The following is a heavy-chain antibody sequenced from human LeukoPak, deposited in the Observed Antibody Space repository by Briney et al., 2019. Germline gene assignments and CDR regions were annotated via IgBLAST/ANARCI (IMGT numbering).Heavy chain of an antibody. CDR3: ARGGPYYYGSGSYGVYWFDP. D-gene: IGHD3-10*01. J-gene: IGHJ5*02. V-gene: IGHV1-46*01. Sequence: ASVKVSCKASGYTFTSYYMHWVRQAPGQGLEWMGIINPSGGSTSYAQKFQGRVTMTRDTSTSTVYMELSSLRSEDTAVYYCARGGPYYYGSGSYGVYWFDPWGQGTLVTVSS. CDR2: INPSGGST. CDR1: GYTFTSYY.